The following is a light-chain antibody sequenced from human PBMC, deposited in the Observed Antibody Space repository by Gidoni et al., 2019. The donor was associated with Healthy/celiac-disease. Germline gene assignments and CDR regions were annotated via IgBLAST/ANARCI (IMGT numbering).Light chain of an antibody. J-gene: IGKJ4*01. CDR3: QQSDSTPLT. Sequence: DIHMPQSPSSLSASVGDRVTITCQASQSISSYLNWYQQKPGKAPKLLIYAASSLQSGVPSRFSGSGSGTDFTFTISSLQPEDFATYYCQQSDSTPLTFXRXTKVXIK. CDR1: QSISSY. V-gene: IGKV1-39*01. CDR2: AAS.